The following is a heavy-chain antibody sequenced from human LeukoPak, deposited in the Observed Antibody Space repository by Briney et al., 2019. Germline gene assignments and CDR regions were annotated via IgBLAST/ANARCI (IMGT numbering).Heavy chain of an antibody. Sequence: GASVKVSCKASGGTFSSCAISWVRQAPGQGPEWMGGIIPIFGTANYAQKFQGRVTITADESTSTAYMELSSLRSEDTAVYYCARAVTYYYDSSGYYYFDYWGQGTLVTVSS. CDR1: GGTFSSCA. CDR2: IIPIFGTA. D-gene: IGHD3-22*01. J-gene: IGHJ4*02. V-gene: IGHV1-69*13. CDR3: ARAVTYYYDSSGYYYFDY.